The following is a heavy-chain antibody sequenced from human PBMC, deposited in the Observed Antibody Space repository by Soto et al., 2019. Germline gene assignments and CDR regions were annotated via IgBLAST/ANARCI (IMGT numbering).Heavy chain of an antibody. CDR2: INHSGST. V-gene: IGHV4-34*01. CDR1: GGSFSGYY. Sequence: SETLSLTCAVYGGSFSGYYWSWIRQPPGKGLEWIGEINHSGSTNYNPSLKSRVTISVDTSKNQFSLKLSSVTAADTAVYYCARVDQYCSGGSCYFTDSAYYYYYMDVWGKGTTVT. CDR3: ARVDQYCSGGSCYFTDSAYYYYYMDV. D-gene: IGHD2-15*01. J-gene: IGHJ6*03.